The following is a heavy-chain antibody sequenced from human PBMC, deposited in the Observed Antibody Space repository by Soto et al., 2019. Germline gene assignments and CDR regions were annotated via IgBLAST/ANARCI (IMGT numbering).Heavy chain of an antibody. Sequence: EVQLVESGGGLVKPGGSLRLSCAASGFTFSSYSMNWVRQAPGKGLEWVSSISSSSSYIYYADSVKGRFTISRDNAKNSLYLQMNSLTAEDTAVYYCARDYGSGDYYYYYMDVWGKGTPVTVSS. CDR1: GFTFSSYS. J-gene: IGHJ6*03. CDR3: ARDYGSGDYYYYYMDV. CDR2: ISSSSSYI. V-gene: IGHV3-21*01. D-gene: IGHD3-10*01.